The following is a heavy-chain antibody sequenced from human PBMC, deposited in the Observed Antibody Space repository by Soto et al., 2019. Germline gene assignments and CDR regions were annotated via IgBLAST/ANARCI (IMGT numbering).Heavy chain of an antibody. J-gene: IGHJ6*02. V-gene: IGHV1-69*13. CDR1: GGTFSSYA. CDR2: IIPIFGTA. D-gene: IGHD1-26*01. CDR3: ARGSHSGSYSYYYYYGMDV. Sequence: SVKVSCKASGGTFSSYAISWVRQAPGQGLEWMGGIIPIFGTANYAQKFQGRVTITADESTSTAYMELSSLRSEDTAVYYCARGSHSGSYSYYYYYGMDVWGQGTTVTVSS.